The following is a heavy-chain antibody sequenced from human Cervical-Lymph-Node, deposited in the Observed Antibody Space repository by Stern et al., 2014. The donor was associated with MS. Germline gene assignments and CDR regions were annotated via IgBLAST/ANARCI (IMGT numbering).Heavy chain of an antibody. V-gene: IGHV1-8*01. Sequence: QVQLVQSGAEVKKPGASVKVSCKASGYTFTSYDINWVRQATGQGLEWMGWMNPKSGNTGYAQKFQGRVTMTRNTSISTAYMELSSLRSEDTAVYYCARGGYYDFWSGYTAFDPWGQGTLVTVSS. CDR1: GYTFTSYD. J-gene: IGHJ5*02. CDR3: ARGGYYDFWSGYTAFDP. D-gene: IGHD3-3*01. CDR2: MNPKSGNT.